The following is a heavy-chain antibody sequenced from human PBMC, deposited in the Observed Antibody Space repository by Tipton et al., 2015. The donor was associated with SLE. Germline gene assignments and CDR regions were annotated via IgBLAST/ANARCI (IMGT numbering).Heavy chain of an antibody. CDR2: IYYSGST. V-gene: IGHV4-31*03. D-gene: IGHD2-2*01. J-gene: IGHJ4*02. Sequence: LRLSCTVSGGSISSGGYYWSWIRQHPGKGLEWIGYIYYSGSTYYNPSLKSRVTISVGTSKNQFSLKLSSVTAADTAVYYCARYCSSTSCNSQYYFDYWGQGTLVTVSS. CDR1: GGSISSGGYY. CDR3: ARYCSSTSCNSQYYFDY.